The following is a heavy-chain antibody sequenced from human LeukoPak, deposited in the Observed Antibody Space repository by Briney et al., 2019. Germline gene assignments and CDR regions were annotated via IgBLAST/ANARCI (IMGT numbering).Heavy chain of an antibody. CDR3: ARAERWLQNDY. J-gene: IGHJ4*02. D-gene: IGHD5-24*01. V-gene: IGHV7-4-1*02. Sequence: ASVKVSCKASGYTFTSYAMNWVRQAPGQGLEWLGWINTNTGNPTFAQGFTGRFVFSLDTSVSTAYLQISILKAEDTAVYYCARAERWLQNDYWGQGTLVTVSS. CDR1: GYTFTSYA. CDR2: INTNTGNP.